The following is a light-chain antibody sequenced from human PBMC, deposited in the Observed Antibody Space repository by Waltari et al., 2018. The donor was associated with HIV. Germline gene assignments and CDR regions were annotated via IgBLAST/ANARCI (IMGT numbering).Light chain of an antibody. J-gene: IGLJ3*02. Sequence: QSVLTQPPSGSGTPGQRVTISCSGSSSNIGNNYVNWYQQLSGTAPKLLIYRNHPRPSGVPDRFSGSTSGTSASLAISGLQSEDEADYYCAAWDDSLSGPVFGGGTKLTVL. V-gene: IGLV1-47*01. CDR3: AAWDDSLSGPV. CDR1: SSNIGNNY. CDR2: RNH.